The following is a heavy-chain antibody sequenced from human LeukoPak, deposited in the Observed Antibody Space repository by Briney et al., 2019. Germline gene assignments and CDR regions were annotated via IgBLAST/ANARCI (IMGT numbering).Heavy chain of an antibody. D-gene: IGHD4-17*01. CDR1: GGSITRSSYY. V-gene: IGHV4-39*01. J-gene: IGHJ4*02. CDR3: ARHRGPTTWALNPYFDY. CDR2: MYYSGNT. Sequence: SETLSLTCTVSGGSITRSSYYWAWIRQPPGKGLEWIGDMYYSGNTYYNPSLMSRVTISADSSKNQFSLKLSSVTAADTAVYYCARHRGPTTWALNPYFDYWGQGTLVTVSS.